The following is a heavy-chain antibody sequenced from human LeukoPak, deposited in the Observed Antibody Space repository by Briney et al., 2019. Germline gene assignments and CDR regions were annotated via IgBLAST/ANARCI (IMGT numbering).Heavy chain of an antibody. CDR3: ARGLADYYDSSGYFFFDY. D-gene: IGHD3-22*01. CDR1: GFTFSSYE. V-gene: IGHV3-48*03. J-gene: IGHJ4*02. Sequence: GGSLRLSCAASGFTFSSYEMNWVRQAPGKGLEWVSYISSSGSTIYYADSVKGRFTISRDNAKNSLYLQMNSPRAEDTAVYYCARGLADYYDSSGYFFFDYWGQGTLVTVSS. CDR2: ISSSGSTI.